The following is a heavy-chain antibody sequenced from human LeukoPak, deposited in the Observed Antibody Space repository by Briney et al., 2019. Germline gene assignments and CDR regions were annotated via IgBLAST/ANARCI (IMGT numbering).Heavy chain of an antibody. D-gene: IGHD5-18*01. Sequence: GGSLRLSCAVSGLTFSDHFLDWVRQAPGKGLEWVGRSRNKAKSYTTEYAASVKGRFTISRDDSKNSLYLQMNSLGAEDTAVYYCARGNGYSYGYNDYWGQGTLVTVSS. CDR2: SRNKAKSYTT. J-gene: IGHJ4*02. V-gene: IGHV3-72*01. CDR1: GLTFSDHF. CDR3: ARGNGYSYGYNDY.